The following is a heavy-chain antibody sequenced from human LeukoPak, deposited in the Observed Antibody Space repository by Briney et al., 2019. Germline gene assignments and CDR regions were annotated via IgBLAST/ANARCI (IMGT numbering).Heavy chain of an antibody. J-gene: IGHJ4*02. CDR3: ARSGYSYGEGFDY. D-gene: IGHD5-18*01. V-gene: IGHV4-61*02. Sequence: PSETLSLTCTVSGGSISSGSYYWSWIRQPAGKGLEWIGRIYTSGSTNYNPSLKGRVTISVDTSKNQFSLKLSSVTAADTAVYYCARSGYSYGEGFDYWGQGTLVTVSS. CDR2: IYTSGST. CDR1: GGSISSGSYY.